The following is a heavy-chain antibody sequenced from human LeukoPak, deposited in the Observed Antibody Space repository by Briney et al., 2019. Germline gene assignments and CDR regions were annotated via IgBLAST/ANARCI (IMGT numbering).Heavy chain of an antibody. Sequence: SETLSLICTVSGDSIISYYWTWIRQPLGKGLEWIGYIYYTGSTNYNPSLKSRVTISVDTSKNQFSLKLNSVTAADTAVYYCARLGGSYYLGNWFDPWGQGTLVTVSS. J-gene: IGHJ5*02. CDR2: IYYTGST. CDR1: GDSIISYY. CDR3: ARLGGSYYLGNWFDP. V-gene: IGHV4-59*08. D-gene: IGHD3-10*01.